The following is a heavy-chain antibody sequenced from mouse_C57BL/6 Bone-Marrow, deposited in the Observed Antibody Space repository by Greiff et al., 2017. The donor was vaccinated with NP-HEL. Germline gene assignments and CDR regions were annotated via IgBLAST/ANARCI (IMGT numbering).Heavy chain of an antibody. V-gene: IGHV5-12*01. CDR1: GFTFSDYY. J-gene: IGHJ4*01. CDR3: ARYSSGYAMDY. D-gene: IGHD3-2*02. CDR2: ISNGGGST. Sequence: EVKLMESGGGLVQPGGSLKLSCAASGFTFSDYYMYWVRQTPEKRLEWVAYISNGGGSTYYPDTVKGRFTISRDNAKNTLYLQMSRLKSEDTAMYYCARYSSGYAMDYWGQGTSVTVSS.